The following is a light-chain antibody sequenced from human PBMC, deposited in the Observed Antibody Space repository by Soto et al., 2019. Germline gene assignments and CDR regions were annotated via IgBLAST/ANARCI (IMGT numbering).Light chain of an antibody. J-gene: IGKJ4*01. CDR3: QQYNSYLEGT. CDR2: DAS. CDR1: QSISSW. Sequence: DIQMTQSPSTLSASVGDRVTITCRASQSISSWLAWYQQKPGKAPNLLIYDASSLESGVPSRFSGSGSGTEFTLTISSLQPDDFATYYCQQYNSYLEGTFGGGTKVDIK. V-gene: IGKV1-5*01.